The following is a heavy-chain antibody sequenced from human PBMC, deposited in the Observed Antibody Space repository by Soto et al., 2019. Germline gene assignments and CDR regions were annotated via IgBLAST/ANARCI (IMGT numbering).Heavy chain of an antibody. Sequence: QVQLQESGPGLVKPSETLSLTCTVSGDSISNYYWNWVRQPPGKGLEWIGYIPYTGSTNYNPSLTSRVTISMDTSKNQFSLKLTSVTAADTALYYCARRRCLGVRCYEGNWLDPWGQGILVTVSS. V-gene: IGHV4-59*08. CDR1: GDSISNYY. J-gene: IGHJ5*02. CDR2: IPYTGST. D-gene: IGHD2-8*01. CDR3: ARRRCLGVRCYEGNWLDP.